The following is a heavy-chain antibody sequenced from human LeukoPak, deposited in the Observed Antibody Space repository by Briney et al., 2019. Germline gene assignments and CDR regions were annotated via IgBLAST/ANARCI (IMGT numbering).Heavy chain of an antibody. CDR1: GYTFTSYA. D-gene: IGHD6-19*01. CDR3: ARVREAVAGRGIDY. Sequence: GASVKVSCKASGYTFTSYAMHWVRQAPGQRLEWMGWINAGNGNTKYSQKFQGRVTITRDTSASTAYMKLSSLRSEDTAVYYCARVREAVAGRGIDYWGQGTLVTVSS. CDR2: INAGNGNT. V-gene: IGHV1-3*01. J-gene: IGHJ4*02.